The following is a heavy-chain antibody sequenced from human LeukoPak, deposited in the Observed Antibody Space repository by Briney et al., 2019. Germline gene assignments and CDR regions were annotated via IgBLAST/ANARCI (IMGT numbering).Heavy chain of an antibody. V-gene: IGHV4-4*09. J-gene: IGHJ3*01. CDR3: ASDSISMNAFDA. D-gene: IGHD3-22*01. CDR1: GGSISSYY. Sequence: SETLSLTCAVSGGSISSYYWSWIRQPPGKGLEWIGYIYTSGSTNYNPSLKSRVTISIDTSKNEVSLMLTSVTAADTAVYYCASDSISMNAFDAWGQGTMVTVSS. CDR2: IYTSGST.